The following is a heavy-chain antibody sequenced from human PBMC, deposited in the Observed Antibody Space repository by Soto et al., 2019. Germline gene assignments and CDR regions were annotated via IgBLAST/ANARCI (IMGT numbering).Heavy chain of an antibody. CDR3: ARSILVVTALDY. CDR1: GYTFTSYA. D-gene: IGHD2-21*02. CDR2: INAGNGNT. J-gene: IGHJ4*02. Sequence: QVQLVQSGAEEKKPGASVKVSCKASGYTFTSYAMHWVRQAPGQRLEWMGWINAGNGNTKYSQKFQGRVTITRNTSARTAYKELSSLRSEDTAVYYCARSILVVTALDYWGQGTLVTVSS. V-gene: IGHV1-3*05.